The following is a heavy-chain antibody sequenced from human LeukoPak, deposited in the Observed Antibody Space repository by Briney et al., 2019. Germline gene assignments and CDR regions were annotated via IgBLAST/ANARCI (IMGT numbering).Heavy chain of an antibody. Sequence: GGSLRLSCAASGFTFSSYAVTWVRQAPGKGLEWVSAISGSGGSTYYADSVKGRFTISRDNSKNTLYLQMNSLRAEDTAVYYCAKDGGSGHDAFNIWGQGTMVTVSS. CDR2: ISGSGGST. J-gene: IGHJ3*02. CDR1: GFTFSSYA. V-gene: IGHV3-23*01. CDR3: AKDGGSGHDAFNI. D-gene: IGHD2-15*01.